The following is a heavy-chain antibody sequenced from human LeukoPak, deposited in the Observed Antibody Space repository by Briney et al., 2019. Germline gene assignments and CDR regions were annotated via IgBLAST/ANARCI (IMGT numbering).Heavy chain of an antibody. CDR1: GGSISSSSYY. V-gene: IGHV4-39*01. Sequence: SETLSLTCTVSGGSISSSSYYWGWIRQPPGKGLEWIGSIYCSGSTCYNPSLKSRVTISVDTSKNQFSLKLSSVTAADTAVYYCARPDYGGIHAFDIWGQGTMVTVSS. D-gene: IGHD4-23*01. CDR2: IYCSGST. CDR3: ARPDYGGIHAFDI. J-gene: IGHJ3*02.